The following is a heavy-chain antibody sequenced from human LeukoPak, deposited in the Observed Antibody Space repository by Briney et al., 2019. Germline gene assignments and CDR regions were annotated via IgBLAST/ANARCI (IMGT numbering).Heavy chain of an antibody. CDR2: IYHTVTT. CDR3: VRVRGCSSAGCFGSDGMDV. Sequence: SQTLSLTCAVSGDSITSGGYSWSWIRHPPRGGLELIGYIYHTVTTYYNPSLQSRVTISVDRPRNQFSWRLTSVTAAATPVNFCVRVRGCSSAGCFGSDGMDVWGQGTTVTVSS. V-gene: IGHV4-30-2*01. D-gene: IGHD2-2*01. J-gene: IGHJ6*02. CDR1: GDSITSGGYS.